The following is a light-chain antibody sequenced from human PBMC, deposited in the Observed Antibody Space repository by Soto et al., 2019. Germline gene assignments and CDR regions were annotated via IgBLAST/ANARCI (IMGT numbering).Light chain of an antibody. V-gene: IGKV3D-15*01. CDR2: GAY. CDR1: QSVSSN. Sequence: IVMTQSPATLSVSPGERATLFCRASQSVSSNLAWYQQRPGQAPRLLIFGAYTRATGIPARFSGSGSGTAFTLTISSLQSEDSAVYFCQQYNNWPPLTFGGGTKVDIK. CDR3: QQYNNWPPLT. J-gene: IGKJ4*01.